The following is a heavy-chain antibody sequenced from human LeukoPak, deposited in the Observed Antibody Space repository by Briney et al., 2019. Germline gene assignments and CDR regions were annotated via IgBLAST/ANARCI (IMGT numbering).Heavy chain of an antibody. Sequence: SETLSLTCTVSGGSISSYYWSWIRQPPGKGLEWIAYIYYSGSTNCNPSLKSRVTISVDTSKNQFSLKLSSVTAADTAVYYCATGIAPNWFDPWGQGTLVTVSS. V-gene: IGHV4-59*01. CDR3: ATGIAPNWFDP. J-gene: IGHJ5*02. CDR2: IYYSGST. CDR1: GGSISSYY. D-gene: IGHD6-13*01.